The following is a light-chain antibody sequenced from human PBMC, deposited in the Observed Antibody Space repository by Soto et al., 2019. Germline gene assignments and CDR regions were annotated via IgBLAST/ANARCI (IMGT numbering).Light chain of an antibody. V-gene: IGLV2-14*03. CDR2: DVS. CDR3: SSYTSSNTLV. Sequence: QSVLTQPASVSGSPGQSITISCAGTSSDVGGYKYVSWFQQHPGKSPRLMIYDVSNRPSGVSDRFSGSKSGNTASLTISGLQAEDEADYYCSSYTSSNTLVFGGGTKLTVL. J-gene: IGLJ2*01. CDR1: SSDVGGYKY.